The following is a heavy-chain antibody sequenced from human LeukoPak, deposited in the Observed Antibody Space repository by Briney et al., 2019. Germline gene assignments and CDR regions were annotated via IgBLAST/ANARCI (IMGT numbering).Heavy chain of an antibody. CDR1: GYTFTSYY. Sequence: GASVKVSCKASGYTFTSYYMHWVRQAPGQGLEWMGIINPSGGSTSYAQKFQGRVTMTRDTSTSTVYMELSSLRSEDTAVYCCARDSVGHDYGDYGVDPWGQGTLVTVSS. J-gene: IGHJ5*02. D-gene: IGHD4-17*01. CDR3: ARDSVGHDYGDYGVDP. V-gene: IGHV1-46*01. CDR2: INPSGGST.